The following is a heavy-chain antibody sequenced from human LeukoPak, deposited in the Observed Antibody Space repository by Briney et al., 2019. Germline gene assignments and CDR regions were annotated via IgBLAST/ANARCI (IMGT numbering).Heavy chain of an antibody. CDR1: GYTFTNYY. CDR3: ARGYGYSYESQKAGSLDY. V-gene: IGHV1-46*01. CDR2: INPSGGST. Sequence: ASVKVSCKASGYTFTNYYMHWVRQAPGQGLEWMGIINPSGGSTSYAQKFHDRITMTRDMSTSTVYMELSSLRSEDTAVYYCARGYGYSYESQKAGSLDYWGQATLVTVSS. D-gene: IGHD5-18*01. J-gene: IGHJ4*02.